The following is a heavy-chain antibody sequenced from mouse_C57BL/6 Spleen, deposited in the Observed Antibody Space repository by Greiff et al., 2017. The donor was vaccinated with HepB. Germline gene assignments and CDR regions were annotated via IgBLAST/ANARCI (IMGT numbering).Heavy chain of an antibody. J-gene: IGHJ2*01. CDR2: IYPGDGDT. CDR3: AREVYGSSLFDY. Sequence: VQLQQSGPELVKPGASVKISCKASGYAFSSSWMNWVKQRPGKGLEWIGRIYPGDGDTNYNGKFKGKATLTADESSSTAYMTLSSLTSEDSAVYFCAREVYGSSLFDYWGQGTTLTVSS. CDR1: GYAFSSSW. V-gene: IGHV1-82*01. D-gene: IGHD1-1*01.